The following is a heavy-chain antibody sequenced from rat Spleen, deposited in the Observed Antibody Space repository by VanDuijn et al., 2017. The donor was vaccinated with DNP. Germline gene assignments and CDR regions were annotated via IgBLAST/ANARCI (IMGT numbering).Heavy chain of an antibody. D-gene: IGHD4-1*01. V-gene: IGHV5-58*01. CDR2: INTDGSTT. J-gene: IGHJ2*01. CDR3: AIANGDY. CDR1: GFTFSSYW. Sequence: EVQLVESGGGLVQPGRSLKLSCVASGFTFSSYWMYWIRQAPGKGLEWVASINTDGSTTYYPDSVKGRFTISRDNAENTVYLQMNSLRSEETATYYCAIANGDYWGQGVMVTVSS.